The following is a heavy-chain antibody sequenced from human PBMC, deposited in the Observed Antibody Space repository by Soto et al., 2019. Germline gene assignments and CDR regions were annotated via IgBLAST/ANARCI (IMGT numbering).Heavy chain of an antibody. V-gene: IGHV4-61*01. J-gene: IGHJ4*02. D-gene: IGHD3-22*01. CDR1: GDSVSSGYYF. Sequence: PSETLSLTCIVSGDSVSSGYYFWGWIRLPPGKGLEWIGNIYYTGTTEYNPSLKSRVTISLDTPKNQFSLKLSSVTAADTAVYYCGRTNSSGAWAAWYWGQGTRVTSPQ. CDR3: GRTNSSGAWAAWY. CDR2: IYYTGTT.